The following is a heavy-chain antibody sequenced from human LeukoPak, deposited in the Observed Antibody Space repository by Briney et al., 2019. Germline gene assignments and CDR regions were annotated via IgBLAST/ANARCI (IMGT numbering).Heavy chain of an antibody. Sequence: SETLSLTCVVSGYSISSGYQWAWIRQSPGKGLEWIGSIYHSGSAHYNPSLKSRVTISVETSKYQFSLNLYSVTAADTAVYYCARDPRWLTPDCTSTSCYENYFDPWGQGTLVTVSS. CDR2: IYHSGSA. CDR3: ARDPRWLTPDCTSTSCYENYFDP. D-gene: IGHD2-2*01. CDR1: GYSISSGYQ. V-gene: IGHV4-38-2*02. J-gene: IGHJ5*02.